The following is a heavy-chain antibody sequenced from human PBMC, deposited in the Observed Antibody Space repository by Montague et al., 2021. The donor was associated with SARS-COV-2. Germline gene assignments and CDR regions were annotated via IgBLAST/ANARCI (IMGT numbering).Heavy chain of an antibody. CDR3: ARGGSYDCAATSCTTTDAFDI. D-gene: IGHD2-2*01. CDR1: GGSIGSGGFY. J-gene: IGHJ3*02. Sequence: TLSLTCSVSGGSIGSGGFYCTWIRHLPGKGLEWLGNIYHSGNTYFNPSLKSRLTMSVDTSKQHFSLNLTSVTAADTAVYYCARGGSYDCAATSCTTTDAFDIWGQGTMVTVSS. CDR2: IYHSGNT. V-gene: IGHV4-31*03.